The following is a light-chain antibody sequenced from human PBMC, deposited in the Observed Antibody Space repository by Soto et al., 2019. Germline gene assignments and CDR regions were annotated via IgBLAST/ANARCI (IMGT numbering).Light chain of an antibody. CDR3: QQSYSTPRLT. Sequence: DIQMTHSPSSLSASVGDRVTITCLASQSISSYLNWYQQKPGKAPKLLIYAASSLQSGVPSRFSGSGSGTDFTLTIRSLQPEDFATYYCQQSYSTPRLTCGGGNKVVIK. CDR1: QSISSY. J-gene: IGKJ4*01. CDR2: AAS. V-gene: IGKV1-39*01.